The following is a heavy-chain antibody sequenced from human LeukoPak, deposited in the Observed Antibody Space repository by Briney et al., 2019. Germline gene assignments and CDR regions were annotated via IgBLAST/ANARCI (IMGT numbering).Heavy chain of an antibody. CDR2: IYSGGST. J-gene: IGHJ3*02. CDR1: GFTVSSNY. CDR3: AREGDGYNSAFDI. V-gene: IGHV3-66*01. D-gene: IGHD5-24*01. Sequence: PAGGSLRLSCAASGFTVSSNYMSWVRQAPGKGLEWVSVIYSGGSTYYADSVKGRFTISRDNSKNTLYLQMNSLRAEDTAVYYCAREGDGYNSAFDIWGQGTMVTVSS.